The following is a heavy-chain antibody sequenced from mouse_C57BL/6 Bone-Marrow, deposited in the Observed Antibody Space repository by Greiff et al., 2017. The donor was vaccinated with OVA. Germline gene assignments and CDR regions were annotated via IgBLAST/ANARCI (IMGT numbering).Heavy chain of an antibody. CDR3: ARVGCNTPVAVDY. V-gene: IGHV1-80*01. CDR1: GYAFTSYW. D-gene: IGHD1-1*01. CDR2: IYPGDGDT. J-gene: IGHJ2*01. Sequence: QVQLQQSGAELVKPGASVKFSCKASGYAFTSYWMHWVKQRPGQGLEWIGQIYPGDGDTNYNEKFKGKATLTVDKSSSTAYMQLSSLTSEDSAVYYCARVGCNTPVAVDYWGQGTTLTVSS.